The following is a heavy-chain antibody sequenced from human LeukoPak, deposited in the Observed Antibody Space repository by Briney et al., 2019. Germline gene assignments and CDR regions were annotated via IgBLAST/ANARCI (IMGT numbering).Heavy chain of an antibody. CDR1: DRTFSSYA. CDR3: ARGRPYYYDGSGYQYCFDY. D-gene: IGHD3-22*01. Sequence: GASVKVSCTPSDRTFSSYAISWVRQAPGQGLEWMGRIIPFFGTANYAQKFQGRVTITADKSTSTAYMELSSLRSEDTAVYYCARGRPYYYDGSGYQYCFDYWGQGTLVTVSS. J-gene: IGHJ4*02. CDR2: IIPFFGTA. V-gene: IGHV1-69*06.